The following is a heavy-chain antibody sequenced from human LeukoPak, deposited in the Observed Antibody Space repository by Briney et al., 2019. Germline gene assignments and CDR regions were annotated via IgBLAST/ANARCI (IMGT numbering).Heavy chain of an antibody. CDR1: GFTFSNYW. Sequence: GGSLSLSCAASGFTFSNYWMHWVRQVPGKGLVWVSRINDDGSATFYADSVKGRFTISRDNAKNTLFLQMSSLRAEDTAVYFCAREILAPGKTHDYWGQGTLVTVSS. V-gene: IGHV3-74*01. CDR2: INDDGSAT. CDR3: AREILAPGKTHDY. J-gene: IGHJ4*02.